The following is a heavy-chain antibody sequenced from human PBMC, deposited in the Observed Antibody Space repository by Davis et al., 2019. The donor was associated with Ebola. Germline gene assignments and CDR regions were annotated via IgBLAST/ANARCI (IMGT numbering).Heavy chain of an antibody. D-gene: IGHD6-13*01. Sequence: GGSLRLSCAASGFTFSSYAMHWVRQAPGKGLEYVSAISSNGGSTYYANSVKGRFTISRDNSKNTLYLQMGSLRAEDMAVYYCARGWYGAYWGQGTLVTVSS. CDR1: GFTFSSYA. J-gene: IGHJ4*02. V-gene: IGHV3-64*01. CDR2: ISSNGGST. CDR3: ARGWYGAY.